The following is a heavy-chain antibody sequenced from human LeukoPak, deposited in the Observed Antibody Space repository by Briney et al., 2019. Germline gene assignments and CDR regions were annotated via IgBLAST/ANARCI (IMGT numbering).Heavy chain of an antibody. J-gene: IGHJ4*02. CDR3: ARYYGSGSYQDY. Sequence: GSLRLSCAASGFTFSNAWMSWVRQAPGKGLEWIGSIYYSGSTYYNPSLKSRVTISVDTSKNQFSLKLSSVTAADTAVYYCARYYGSGSYQDYWGQGTLVTVSS. CDR2: IYYSGST. D-gene: IGHD3-10*01. CDR1: GFTFSNAW. V-gene: IGHV4-38-2*01.